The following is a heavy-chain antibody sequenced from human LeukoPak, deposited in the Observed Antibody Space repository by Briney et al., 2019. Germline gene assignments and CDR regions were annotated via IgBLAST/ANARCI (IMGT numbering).Heavy chain of an antibody. CDR3: AKDLLYSDVWGSYRPNPLDY. D-gene: IGHD3-16*02. CDR2: RSYDGSNK. Sequence: GRSLRLSCAASGFIFSSYGMHWVRQAPGKGLEWVAVRSYDGSNKYYADSVKGRFTISRDNSKNTLYLQMNSLRAEDTAVYYCAKDLLYSDVWGSYRPNPLDYWGQGTLVTVSS. J-gene: IGHJ4*02. V-gene: IGHV3-30*18. CDR1: GFIFSSYG.